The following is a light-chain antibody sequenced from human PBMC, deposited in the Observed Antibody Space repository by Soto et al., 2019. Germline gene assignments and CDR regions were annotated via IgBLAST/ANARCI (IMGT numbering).Light chain of an antibody. J-gene: IGLJ1*01. V-gene: IGLV2-14*01. CDR3: SSHSNITPYV. Sequence: QSVLTQPASVSGSPGQSITISCTGTSRDVGAYNYVSWYQQHPGKAPKLMVYDVTNRPSGVSDRFSGSKSGNTASLTISGLQAEDEADYFCSSHSNITPYVFGSGTTVTV. CDR1: SRDVGAYNY. CDR2: DVT.